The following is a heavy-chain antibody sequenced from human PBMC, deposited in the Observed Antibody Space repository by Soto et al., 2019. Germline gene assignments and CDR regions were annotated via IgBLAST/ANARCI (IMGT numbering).Heavy chain of an antibody. D-gene: IGHD3-10*01. CDR2: ITGSSGST. V-gene: IGHV3-23*01. J-gene: IGHJ5*02. Sequence: EEPLLESGGDLVQPGGSLRRSCAASGFTFGHYVMSWVRQAPGKGLEWVSTITGSSGSTTYTESVKGRFTISRDNSKNSLYLQMNNPAAEDTAIYHCTKVDTGGFARWGGGTLVTVSS. CDR3: TKVDTGGFAR. CDR1: GFTFGHYV.